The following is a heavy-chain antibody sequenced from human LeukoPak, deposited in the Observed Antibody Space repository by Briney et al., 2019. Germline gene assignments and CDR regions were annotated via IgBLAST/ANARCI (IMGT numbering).Heavy chain of an antibody. J-gene: IGHJ6*03. Sequence: PGGSPRLSCAASGFTFDDYAMHWVRQAPGKGLEWVSLISWDGGSTYYADSVKGRFTISRDNSKNSLYLQMNSLRAEDTALYYCAKDISSSESYYYMDVWGKGTTVTVSS. D-gene: IGHD6-19*01. CDR3: AKDISSSESYYYMDV. V-gene: IGHV3-43D*03. CDR2: ISWDGGST. CDR1: GFTFDDYA.